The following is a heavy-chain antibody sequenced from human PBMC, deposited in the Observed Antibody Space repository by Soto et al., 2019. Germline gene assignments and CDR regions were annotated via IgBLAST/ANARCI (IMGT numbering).Heavy chain of an antibody. Sequence: VSGRTLVNPTQTLTLTCTFSGFSLSTSGMCVSWIRQPPGKALEWLALIDWDDDKYYSTSLKTRLTISKDTSKNQVVLTMTNMDPVDTATYYCPRIQRRPGSVQKIGGGYYFDYWGQGTLVTVSS. CDR2: IDWDDDK. CDR3: PRIQRRPGSVQKIGGGYYFDY. J-gene: IGHJ4*02. CDR1: GFSLSTSGMC. D-gene: IGHD2-15*01. V-gene: IGHV2-70*01.